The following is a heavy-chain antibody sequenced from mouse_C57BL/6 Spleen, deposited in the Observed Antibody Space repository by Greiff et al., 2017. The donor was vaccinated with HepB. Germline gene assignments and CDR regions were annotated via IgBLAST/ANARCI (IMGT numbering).Heavy chain of an antibody. D-gene: IGHD1-1*01. CDR3: TRYDYGSSSGPYYYAMDY. CDR2: IDPETGGT. Sequence: QVQLQQSGAELVRPGASVTLSCKASGYTFTDYEMHWVKQTPVHGLEWIGAIDPETGGTAYNQKFKGKAILTADKSSSTAYMELRSLTSEDSAVYYCTRYDYGSSSGPYYYAMDYWGQGTSVTVSS. V-gene: IGHV1-15*01. CDR1: GYTFTDYE. J-gene: IGHJ4*01.